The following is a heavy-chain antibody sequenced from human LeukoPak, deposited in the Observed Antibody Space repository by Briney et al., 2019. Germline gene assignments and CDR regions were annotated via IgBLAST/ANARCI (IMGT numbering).Heavy chain of an antibody. D-gene: IGHD3-9*01. CDR2: IKQDGSEK. J-gene: IGHJ3*02. Sequence: GGSLRLSCAASGFTFSSYWMSWVRQAPGKGLEWVANIKQDGSEKYYVDSVKGRFTISRDNAKNSLYLQMNSLRAEDTAVYYCAAFTGYLQQIAFDIWGQGTMVTVSS. CDR1: GFTFSSYW. CDR3: AAFTGYLQQIAFDI. V-gene: IGHV3-7*01.